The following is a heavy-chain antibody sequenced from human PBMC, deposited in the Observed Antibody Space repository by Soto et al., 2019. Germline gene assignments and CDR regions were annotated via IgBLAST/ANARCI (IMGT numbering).Heavy chain of an antibody. CDR3: AKGQARLRITIFGVVSHFDY. V-gene: IGHV3-30*18. Sequence: GGSLRLSCAASGFTFSSYGMHWVRQAPGKGLEWVAVISYDGSNKYYADSVKGRFTISRDNSKNTLYLQMNSLRAEDTAVYYCAKGQARLRITIFGVVSHFDYWGQGTLVTVSS. J-gene: IGHJ4*02. D-gene: IGHD3-3*01. CDR2: ISYDGSNK. CDR1: GFTFSSYG.